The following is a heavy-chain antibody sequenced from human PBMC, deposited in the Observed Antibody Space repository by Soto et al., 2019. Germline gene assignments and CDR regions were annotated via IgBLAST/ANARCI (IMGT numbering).Heavy chain of an antibody. D-gene: IGHD1-26*01. J-gene: IGHJ4*02. CDR1: GFTFSSYW. Sequence: EVQLEESGGGLVQPGGSLRLSCAASGFTFSSYWMFWVRQVPGKGPVCVSRISGDGSTATYADSVKGRFTISRDNAKNTLYLQMNSLRAEDTAVYYCARDWASGSLGYWGLGTLVTVSS. CDR3: ARDWASGSLGY. CDR2: ISGDGSTA. V-gene: IGHV3-74*01.